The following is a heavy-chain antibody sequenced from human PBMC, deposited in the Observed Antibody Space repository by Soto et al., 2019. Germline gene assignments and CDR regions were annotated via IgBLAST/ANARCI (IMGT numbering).Heavy chain of an antibody. CDR2: IWNDGSNK. Sequence: ESGGGVVQPGRSPRLSCAASGLIFSNYDMHGVRQAPGKGLEWVAVIWNDGSNKNYADSVKGRFTISRDNSKNTLYLQMNTLRAEDTAVYYCARNNFMDVWGKGTTVTVS. J-gene: IGHJ6*03. CDR3: ARNNFMDV. CDR1: GLIFSNYD. V-gene: IGHV3-33*01.